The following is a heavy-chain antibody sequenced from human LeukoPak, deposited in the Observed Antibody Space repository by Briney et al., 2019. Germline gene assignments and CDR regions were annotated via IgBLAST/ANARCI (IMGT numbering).Heavy chain of an antibody. CDR2: INHSGSI. D-gene: IGHD3-22*01. J-gene: IGHJ4*02. CDR1: GGSFSGYY. V-gene: IGHV4-34*01. Sequence: SETLSLTCAVYGGSFSGYYWSWIRQPPGKGLEWIGEINHSGSINYNPSLKSRVTISVDTSKNQFSLKLSSVTAADTAVYYCARGSRIEHYDSSGYYNYWGQGTLVTVSS. CDR3: ARGSRIEHYDSSGYYNY.